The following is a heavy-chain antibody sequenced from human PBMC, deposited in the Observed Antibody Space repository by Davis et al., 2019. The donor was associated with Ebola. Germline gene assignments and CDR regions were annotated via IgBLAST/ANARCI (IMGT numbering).Heavy chain of an antibody. CDR1: GFTFSSYS. CDR2: ISSSSSYI. V-gene: IGHV3-21*01. Sequence: GESLKISCAASGFTFSSYSMNWVRQAPGKGLEWVSSISSSSSYIYYADSVKGRFTISRDNAKNLLYLQMNSLRAEDTAVYYCAREGPFDYWGQGTLVTVSP. CDR3: AREGPFDY. J-gene: IGHJ4*02.